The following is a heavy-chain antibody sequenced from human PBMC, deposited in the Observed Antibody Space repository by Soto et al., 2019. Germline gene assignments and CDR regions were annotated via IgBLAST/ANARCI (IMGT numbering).Heavy chain of an antibody. V-gene: IGHV7-4-1*01. CDR1: GYTFTSYA. CDR3: AREGSLTYYYYGMDV. CDR2: INTNTGNP. Sequence: ASVKVSCKASGYTFTSYAMNWVRQAPGQGLEWMGWINTNTGNPTYAQGFTGRFVFSLDTSVSTAYLQICSLKAEDTAVYYCAREGSLTYYYYGMDVRGQGTTVTVSS. J-gene: IGHJ6*02. D-gene: IGHD2-15*01.